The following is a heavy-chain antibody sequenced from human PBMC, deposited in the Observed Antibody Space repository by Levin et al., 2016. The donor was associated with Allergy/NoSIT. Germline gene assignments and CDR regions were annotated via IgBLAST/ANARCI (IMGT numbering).Heavy chain of an antibody. CDR2: INPNSGGT. J-gene: IGHJ4*02. CDR1: GYTFTGYY. D-gene: IGHD6-13*01. V-gene: IGHV1-2*02. CDR3: ARDPAIAAAGTFDY. Sequence: ASVKVSCKASGYTFTGYYMHWVRQAPGQGLEWMGWINPNSGGTNYAQKFQGRVTMTRDTSISTAYMELSRLRSDDTAVYYCARDPAIAAAGTFDYWGQGTLVTVSS.